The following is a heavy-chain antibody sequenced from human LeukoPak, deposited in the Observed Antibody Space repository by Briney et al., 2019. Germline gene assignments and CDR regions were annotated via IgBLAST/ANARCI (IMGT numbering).Heavy chain of an antibody. CDR3: ARGGTYYYDGSGHYTTQYYFDY. Sequence: PETLSPTCAVSGGSISGFYWSWIRQPPGKGLEWIGYIYYSGSTNYNPSLKSRVTMSLDTSKNQFSLKLSSVTAADTAVYYCARGGTYYYDGSGHYTTQYYFDYWGQGTLVTLSS. CDR1: GGSISGFY. J-gene: IGHJ4*02. V-gene: IGHV4-59*01. CDR2: IYYSGST. D-gene: IGHD3-22*01.